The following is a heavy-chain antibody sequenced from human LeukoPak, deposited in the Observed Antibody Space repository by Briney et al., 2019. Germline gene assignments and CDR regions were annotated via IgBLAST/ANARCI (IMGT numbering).Heavy chain of an antibody. J-gene: IGHJ4*02. CDR2: ISDSGDMT. CDR3: ARYDGYDLRY. V-gene: IGHV3-23*01. CDR1: GFAFSSQA. D-gene: IGHD5-12*01. Sequence: PGGSLRLSCAASGFAFSSQAMGWVRQAPGKGLEWVSVISDSGDMTYYADSVKGRFTISRDNAKNSLYLEMNGLRVEDTAVYYCARYDGYDLRYWGQGTLVTVSS.